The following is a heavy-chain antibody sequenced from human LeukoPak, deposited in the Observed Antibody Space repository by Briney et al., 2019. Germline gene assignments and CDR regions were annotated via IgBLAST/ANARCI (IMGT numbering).Heavy chain of an antibody. CDR2: ISGSGDTT. CDR1: GFTFSSYA. D-gene: IGHD1-26*01. Sequence: PGGSLRLSCAASGFTFSSYAMSWVRQAPGKGLEWVSGISGSGDTTYYADSVKGRFTISRDNSKNTLYLQMNSLRAEDTAVYYCARVRGATDTAHWGQGTLVTVSS. J-gene: IGHJ4*02. V-gene: IGHV3-23*01. CDR3: ARVRGATDTAH.